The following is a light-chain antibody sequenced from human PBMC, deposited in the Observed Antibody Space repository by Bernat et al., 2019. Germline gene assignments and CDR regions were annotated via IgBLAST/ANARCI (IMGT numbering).Light chain of an antibody. Sequence: EIVLTQSPATLSLSPGERATLSCRASQSVSSYLAWYQQKPGQAPRLLIYDASNRATGIPARFSGSGSGTDFTLTISSLEPEDLAVYYCQQRSNWPPGFTFGPRTKMDIK. J-gene: IGKJ3*01. CDR1: QSVSSY. CDR3: QQRSNWPPGFT. CDR2: DAS. V-gene: IGKV3-11*01.